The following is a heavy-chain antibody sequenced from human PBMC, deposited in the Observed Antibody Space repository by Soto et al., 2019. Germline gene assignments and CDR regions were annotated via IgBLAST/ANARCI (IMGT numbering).Heavy chain of an antibody. Sequence: ASVKVSCKASGYTFTGYYMNWVLQAPGQGLDWMGWINPNSGGTNYAQKFQGRVTMTRDTSISTAYMELSRLRSDDTAVYFCGRGPSPRAPAGGTPYYYAMDVWGQGTTVTVSS. V-gene: IGHV1-2*02. CDR2: INPNSGGT. J-gene: IGHJ6*02. CDR1: GYTFTGYY. D-gene: IGHD2-2*01. CDR3: GRGPSPRAPAGGTPYYYAMDV.